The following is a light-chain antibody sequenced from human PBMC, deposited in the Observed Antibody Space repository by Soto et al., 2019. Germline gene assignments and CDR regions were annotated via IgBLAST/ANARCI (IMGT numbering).Light chain of an antibody. J-gene: IGKJ1*01. V-gene: IGKV3-15*01. Sequence: EIVLTQSPGTLSLSPGERATLCCRASQSVSSSYLAWYQQKPGQAPRLLIYGASTRATGIPARFSGSGSGTEFTLTISSLQSEDFAVYYCQQYNNWPRTFGQGTKVDIK. CDR1: QSVSSSY. CDR3: QQYNNWPRT. CDR2: GAS.